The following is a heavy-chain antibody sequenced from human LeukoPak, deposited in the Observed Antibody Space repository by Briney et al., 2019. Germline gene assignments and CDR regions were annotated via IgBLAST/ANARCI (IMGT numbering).Heavy chain of an antibody. D-gene: IGHD5-24*01. CDR3: ARRGDGYNPFDY. V-gene: IGHV4-39*01. CDR1: GDSISSSSYY. J-gene: IGHJ4*02. Sequence: NSSETLSLTCTVSGDSISSSSYYWGWIRQPPGKGLEWIGIIYYSGSTYYNPSLKSRVTMSVDTSRDQFSLKLSSVTAADTAVYFCARRGDGYNPFDYWGQGTLVTVSP. CDR2: IYYSGST.